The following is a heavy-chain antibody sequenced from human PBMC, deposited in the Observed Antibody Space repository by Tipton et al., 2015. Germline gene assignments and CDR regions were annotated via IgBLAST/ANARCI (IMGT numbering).Heavy chain of an antibody. CDR3: AKDLSMFRGITIPHYYGLDV. J-gene: IGHJ6*02. D-gene: IGHD3-10*01. CDR2: IWYDGSHE. V-gene: IGHV3-33*06. Sequence: SLRLSCAASGFTFSDYGMHWVRQAPGKGLEWVAFIWYDGSHEYYAESVRGRFNISRDNSKNTLYLQMNSLRVEDSAVYYCAKDLSMFRGITIPHYYGLDVWGQGTTVTVSS. CDR1: GFTFSDYG.